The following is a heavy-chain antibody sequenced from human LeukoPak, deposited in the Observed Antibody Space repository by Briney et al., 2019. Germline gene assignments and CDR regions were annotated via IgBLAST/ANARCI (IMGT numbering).Heavy chain of an antibody. V-gene: IGHV4-59*01. CDR2: IYYSGST. J-gene: IGHJ4*02. Sequence: SETLSLTCTVSGGSISSYYWSWIRQPPGKGLEWIGYIYYSGSTNYNPSLKSRVTISVDTSKNQFSLKLSSVTAADTAVYYCARGQGRAAGYFDYWGQGTLVTVSS. CDR3: ARGQGRAAGYFDY. D-gene: IGHD6-13*01. CDR1: GGSISSYY.